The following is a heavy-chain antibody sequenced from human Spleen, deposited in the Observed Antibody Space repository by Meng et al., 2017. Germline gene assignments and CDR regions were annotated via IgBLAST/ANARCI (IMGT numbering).Heavy chain of an antibody. CDR2: MNPNSGNT. Sequence: ASVKVSCKASGYTFTSYDINWVRRATGQGLEWMGWMNPNSGNTGYAQKFQGRVTMTRNTSISTAYMELSSLRSEDTAVYYCASRYSSGWYGYYYYGMDVWGQGTTVTVSS. J-gene: IGHJ6*02. CDR3: ASRYSSGWYGYYYYGMDV. CDR1: GYTFTSYD. V-gene: IGHV1-8*01. D-gene: IGHD6-19*01.